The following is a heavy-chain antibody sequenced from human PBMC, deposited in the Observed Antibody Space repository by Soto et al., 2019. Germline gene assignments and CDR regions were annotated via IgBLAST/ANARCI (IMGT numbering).Heavy chain of an antibody. D-gene: IGHD3-10*01. CDR3: VREEKLLWFGELIPHYYYYGMEV. Sequence: GGPLRLSCAASGFTFSNSDMNWVRQAPGKGLEWVPGVSWNRSRTHYADAVKGRVIISSDNSSDLLYQPMTSLRPEVMVVYYCVREEKLLWFGELIPHYYYYGMEVWAKWTTVNVPS. J-gene: IGHJ6*04. CDR1: GFTFSNSD. V-gene: IGHV3-35*01. CDR2: VSWNRSRT.